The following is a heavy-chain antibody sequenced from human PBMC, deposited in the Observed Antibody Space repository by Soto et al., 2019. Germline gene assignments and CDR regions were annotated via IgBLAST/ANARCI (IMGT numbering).Heavy chain of an antibody. CDR2: TYYRGNT. D-gene: IGHD3-22*01. Sequence: QVQLQESGPGLVRPSGTLSLTCDVSGGSVSVCNWWTWVRQSPGKGLEWVGVTYYRGNTNDNPSLKSRVTMSVDKSKSQFSLRLNSGTAADTAVYYCATGREASSDWGQGILVTVSS. CDR3: ATGREASSD. J-gene: IGHJ4*02. CDR1: GGSVSVCNW. V-gene: IGHV4-4*02.